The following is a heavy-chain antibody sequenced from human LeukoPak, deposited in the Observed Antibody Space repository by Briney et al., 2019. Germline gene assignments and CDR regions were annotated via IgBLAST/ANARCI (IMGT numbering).Heavy chain of an antibody. CDR2: IYSGGST. CDR3: ARDSVGATRFDP. J-gene: IGHJ5*02. D-gene: IGHD1-26*01. Sequence: GGSLRLSCAASGFTVSSNYMSWVRQAPGQGLEWVSVIYSGGSTYYADSVKGRFTISRDNSKNTLYLQMNSLRAEDTAVYYCARDSVGATRFDPWGQGTLVTVSS. CDR1: GFTVSSNY. V-gene: IGHV3-53*01.